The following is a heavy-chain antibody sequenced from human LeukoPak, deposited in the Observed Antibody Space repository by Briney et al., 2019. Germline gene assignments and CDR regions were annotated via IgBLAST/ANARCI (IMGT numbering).Heavy chain of an antibody. D-gene: IGHD1-1*01. V-gene: IGHV1-2*02. J-gene: IGHJ4*02. CDR1: GYTFTGYY. Sequence: GASVKVSCKASGYTFTGYYMHWVRQAPGQGLEWMRWINPNSGGTNYAQKFQGRVTMTRDTSISTAYMELSRLRSDDTAVYYCATGLWGKLERRLGLLLARFDYWGQGTLVTVSS. CDR3: ATGLWGKLERRLGLLLARFDY. CDR2: INPNSGGT.